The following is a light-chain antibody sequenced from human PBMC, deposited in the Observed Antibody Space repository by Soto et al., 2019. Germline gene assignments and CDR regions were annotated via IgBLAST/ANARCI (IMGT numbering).Light chain of an antibody. CDR1: SSDVGSYPY. J-gene: IGLJ2*01. CDR3: SSYTTSSSVV. V-gene: IGLV2-14*03. CDR2: DVN. Sequence: HSVLTQPASVSGSPGQSITISCTGTSSDVGSYPYVSWYQQHPGKAPKLMIYDVNNRPSGVSTRFSGSKSGNTASLTISGLQAEDEADYYCSSYTTSSSVVFGGGTKLTVL.